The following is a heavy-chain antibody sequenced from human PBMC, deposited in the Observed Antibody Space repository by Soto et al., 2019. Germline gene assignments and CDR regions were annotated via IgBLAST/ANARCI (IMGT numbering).Heavy chain of an antibody. D-gene: IGHD2-8*01. CDR2: ISFDGSKK. V-gene: IGHV3-30*18. J-gene: IGHJ4*02. CDR1: GFRFNAYD. CDR3: AKAYYSANGVSSYYFDY. Sequence: GGSLRLSCAASGFRFNAYDMHWVRQAPGKGLEWLAFISFDGSKKYYADSVRGRFTISRDNSENTLFLQMNSLRTEDTAVYHCAKAYYSANGVSSYYFDYWGQGTPVTVSS.